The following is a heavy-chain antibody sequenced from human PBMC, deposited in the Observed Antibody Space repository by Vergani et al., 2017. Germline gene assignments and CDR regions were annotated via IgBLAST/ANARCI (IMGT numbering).Heavy chain of an antibody. D-gene: IGHD2-2*01. Sequence: EVQLVESGGGLVQPGGSLRLSCAASGFTFSSYWMSWVRQAPGKGLEWVANIKQDGSEKYYVDSVKGRFTISRDDSKNTLYLQMNSLKTEDTAVYYCTTVGHCSSTSCPKQYYYYYYMDVWGKGTTVTVSS. CDR3: TTVGHCSSTSCPKQYYYYYYMDV. CDR1: GFTFSSYW. CDR2: IKQDGSEK. V-gene: IGHV3-7*03. J-gene: IGHJ6*03.